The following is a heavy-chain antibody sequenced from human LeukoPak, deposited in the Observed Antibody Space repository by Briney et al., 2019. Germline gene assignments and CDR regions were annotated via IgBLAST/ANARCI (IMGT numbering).Heavy chain of an antibody. Sequence: GGSLRLSCAASGFTFSSYSMTWVRQAPGKGLEWVSCISSSSSYIYYADSVKGRFVISRDNAKDSLYLQMNSLRAEDTAVYYCARGRGELDYWGQGTLVTVSS. CDR2: ISSSSSYI. D-gene: IGHD4-17*01. CDR1: GFTFSSYS. J-gene: IGHJ4*02. V-gene: IGHV3-21*01. CDR3: ARGRGELDY.